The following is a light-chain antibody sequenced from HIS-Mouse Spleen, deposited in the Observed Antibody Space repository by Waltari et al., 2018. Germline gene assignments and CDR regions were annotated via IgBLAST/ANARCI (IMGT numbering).Light chain of an antibody. CDR3: QQRSNWPPIT. J-gene: IGKJ5*01. Sequence: EIVLTQSPATMSLSPGERATLSCRATQSVSSYIAGYHQKPGQAPRLLIYDASNRATGIPARFSGSGSGTDFTLTISSLEPEDFAVYYCQQRSNWPPITFGQGTRLEIK. CDR1: QSVSSY. V-gene: IGKV3-11*01. CDR2: DAS.